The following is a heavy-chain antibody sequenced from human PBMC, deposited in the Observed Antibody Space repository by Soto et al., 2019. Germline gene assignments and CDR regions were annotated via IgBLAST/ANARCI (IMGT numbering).Heavy chain of an antibody. CDR1: GYTFTSYY. CDR2: INPSGGST. J-gene: IGHJ6*02. CDR3: ARDMDAYSYGQANYYYGMDV. Sequence: ASVKVSCKASGYTFTSYYMHWVRQAPGQGLEWMGIINPSGGSTSYAQKFQGRVTMTRDTSTSTVYMELSSLRSEDTAVYYCARDMDAYSYGQANYYYGMDVWGQGTTVTVSS. D-gene: IGHD5-18*01. V-gene: IGHV1-46*01.